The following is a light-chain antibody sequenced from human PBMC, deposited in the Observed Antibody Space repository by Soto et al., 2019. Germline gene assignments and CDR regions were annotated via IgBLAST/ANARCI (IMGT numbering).Light chain of an antibody. CDR3: CSYAGSSTVV. Sequence: QSALTQPASVSGSPGQSITISCTGTSSGVGSYNLVSWYQQHPGKAHKLMIYEGSKRPSGVSNRFSGSKSGNTASLTISGLQAEDEADYYCCSYAGSSTVVFGGGTKLTVL. CDR1: SSGVGSYNL. CDR2: EGS. V-gene: IGLV2-23*01. J-gene: IGLJ2*01.